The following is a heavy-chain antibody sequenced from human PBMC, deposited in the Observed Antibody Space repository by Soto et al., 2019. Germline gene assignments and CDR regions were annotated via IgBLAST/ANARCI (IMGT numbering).Heavy chain of an antibody. D-gene: IGHD1-26*01. CDR1: GGTFRSYS. Sequence: QVQLVQSGAEVKKPGSSVKVSCKASGGTFRSYSINWVRQAPGQGLEWMGEIIPIFGTANYAQKFQGRVTSTADESTSTAYMELSSLRSEDTAVYYCARDGGRHSGGIDYWGQGTLVTVSS. V-gene: IGHV1-69*01. CDR3: ARDGGRHSGGIDY. CDR2: IIPIFGTA. J-gene: IGHJ4*02.